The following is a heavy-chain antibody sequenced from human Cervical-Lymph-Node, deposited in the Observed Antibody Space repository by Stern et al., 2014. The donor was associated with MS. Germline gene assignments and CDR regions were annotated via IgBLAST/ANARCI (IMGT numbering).Heavy chain of an antibody. Sequence: QLQLQESGPGLVKPSQTLSLTCTVSGGSINNGDYYWSWVRQHPGKGLEWLGYIYYSGATYYNPSLKGRLTISVDTSKRHFSLKLTSVTAADTAVYYCARELSGMYGMEVWGQGTTVTVSS. CDR2: IYYSGAT. CDR1: GGSINNGDYY. V-gene: IGHV4-31*03. J-gene: IGHJ6*02. D-gene: IGHD1-1*01. CDR3: ARELSGMYGMEV.